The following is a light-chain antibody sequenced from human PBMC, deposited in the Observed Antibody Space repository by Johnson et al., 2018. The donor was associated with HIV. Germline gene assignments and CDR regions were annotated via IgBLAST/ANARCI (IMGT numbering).Light chain of an antibody. V-gene: IGLV1-44*01. CDR1: SSHIGSHT. CDR3: AAWDDSRNGYV. Sequence: QSVLTQAPSASGTPGQRVTISCSGSSSHIGSHTVNWYQQLPGTTPKLLIYRSDQRPSGVPDRFSGSKSGTSASLASSGLHAEREADYYCAAWDDSRNGYVFGTGTKVTVL. CDR2: RSD. J-gene: IGLJ1*01.